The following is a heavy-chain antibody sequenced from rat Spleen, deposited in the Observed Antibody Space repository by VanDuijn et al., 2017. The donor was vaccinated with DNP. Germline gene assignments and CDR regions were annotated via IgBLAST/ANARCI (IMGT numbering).Heavy chain of an antibody. Sequence: EVQVVESGGGLVQPGRSLTLSCAASGLTFSNADMAWVRQAPTKGLEWVASITHTDVAYYRDPVKGRFTISRDDAKRSLYLQMDSLRSEDTATYYCTTGDWEDYFDYWGQGVMVTVSS. V-gene: IGHV5-20*01. CDR3: TTGDWEDYFDY. J-gene: IGHJ2*01. CDR1: GLTFSNAD. CDR2: ITHTDVA. D-gene: IGHD5-1*01.